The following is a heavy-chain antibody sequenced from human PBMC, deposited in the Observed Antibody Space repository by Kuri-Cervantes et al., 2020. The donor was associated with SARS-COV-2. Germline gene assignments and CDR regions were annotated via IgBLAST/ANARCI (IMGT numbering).Heavy chain of an antibody. D-gene: IGHD2-21*01. CDR1: ETTFPNYD. J-gene: IGHJ4*02. CDR2: VKTSSGNT. CDR3: YCAPKEGFDS. Sequence: ASVKVSCKTPETTFPNYDINWVRQATGQGLEWMGMVKTSSGNTLYAQFFQGRVTMTRDITTSTVYMELSSLTSEDTAIYYCYCAPKEGFDSWGQGTLVTVSS. V-gene: IGHV1-8*01.